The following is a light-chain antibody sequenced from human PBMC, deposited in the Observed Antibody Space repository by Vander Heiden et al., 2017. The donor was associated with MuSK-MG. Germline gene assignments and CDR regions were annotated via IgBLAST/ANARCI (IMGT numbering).Light chain of an antibody. CDR3: SSCSGIKSVV. J-gene: IGLJ2*01. CDR1: SSDVGGHIY. Sequence: QSALTQPPSASASLGASVTISCTGTSSDVGGHIYVSWYQLHPGKAPKLIMFENNRRPSGVPERFSGSRSGNTASLTVSGLQAEDEADDHCSSCSGIKSVVFGGGTKLTVL. CDR2: ENN. V-gene: IGLV2-8*01.